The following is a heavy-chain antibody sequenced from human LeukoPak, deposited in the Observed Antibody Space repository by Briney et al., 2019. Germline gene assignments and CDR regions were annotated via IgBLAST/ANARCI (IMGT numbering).Heavy chain of an antibody. J-gene: IGHJ4*02. CDR1: GYTFTGYY. CDR2: INPNSGGT. CDR3: ARLEWEYYFDY. D-gene: IGHD1-26*01. V-gene: IGHV1-2*04. Sequence: ASVKVSCKASGYTFTGYYMHWVRQAPGQGLEWMGWINPNSGGTNYAQKFQGWVTMTRDTSISTAYMELSRVRSDDTAVYYCARLEWEYYFDYWGQGTLVTVSS.